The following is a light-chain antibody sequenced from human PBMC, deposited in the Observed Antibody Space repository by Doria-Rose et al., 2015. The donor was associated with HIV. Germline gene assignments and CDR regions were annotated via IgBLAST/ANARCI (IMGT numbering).Light chain of an antibody. V-gene: IGKV3-20*01. CDR3: HQYGTSWT. Sequence: EIVLTQSPGTLSLSPGERATLSCRASQSSSSTYLAWYQQKPGQAPSLLIYDGSTRATGIPDRFSASGSGTDFTLTINRLEPEDFALYYCHQYGTSWTFGQGTKAEI. J-gene: IGKJ1*01. CDR1: QSSSSTY. CDR2: DGS.